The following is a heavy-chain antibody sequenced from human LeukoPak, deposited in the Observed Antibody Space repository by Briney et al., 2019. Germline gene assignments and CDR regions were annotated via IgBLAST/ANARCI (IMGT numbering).Heavy chain of an antibody. CDR2: IKQDGSEK. V-gene: IGHV3-7*01. Sequence: GGSLRLSCAASGITFSNNWMSWVRQAPGKGLEGVATIKQDGSEKYYMDSVKGRFTISRDNAKNSLYLQMNSLRAEDTAVYYCAREGYTSIVGALDAFDIWGQGTMVTVSS. D-gene: IGHD1-26*01. CDR3: AREGYTSIVGALDAFDI. CDR1: GITFSNNW. J-gene: IGHJ3*02.